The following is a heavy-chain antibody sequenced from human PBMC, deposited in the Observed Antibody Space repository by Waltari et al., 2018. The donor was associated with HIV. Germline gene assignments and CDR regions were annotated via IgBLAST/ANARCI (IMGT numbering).Heavy chain of an antibody. CDR3: AKAKVVSSYYYSLEY. Sequence: QVHLVESGGGVVQPGRSLRLSCVASAFTFSSYGMHWVRQAPGKGLEWMAVISYDGTTKYYAYSVKCRFIISRDNSKNTLYLQLNTLRPEDTAMYFCAKAKVVSSYYYSLEYWGQGTLVTVSS. CDR2: ISYDGTTK. J-gene: IGHJ4*02. CDR1: AFTFSSYG. V-gene: IGHV3-30*18. D-gene: IGHD3-22*01.